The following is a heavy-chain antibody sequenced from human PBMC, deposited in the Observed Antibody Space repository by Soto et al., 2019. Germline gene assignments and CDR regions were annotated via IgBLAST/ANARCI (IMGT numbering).Heavy chain of an antibody. J-gene: IGHJ4*02. D-gene: IGHD3-16*01. CDR2: IHSGSST. Sequence: EVQLVQSGGGLVQPGGSLRLSCAASGLTVSSNYMSWVRQAPGKGLEWVAVIHSGSSTKYADSVKGRFTISRDNSKNTLYLQMTSLRVEDTAVYYCARDVYYFDYWGQGTLVTVSS. V-gene: IGHV3-66*01. CDR3: ARDVYYFDY. CDR1: GLTVSSNY.